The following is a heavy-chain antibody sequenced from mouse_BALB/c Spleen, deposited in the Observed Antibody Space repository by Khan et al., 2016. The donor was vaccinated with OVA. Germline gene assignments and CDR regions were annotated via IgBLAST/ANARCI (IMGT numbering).Heavy chain of an antibody. CDR2: IWRGGST. V-gene: IGHV2-5*01. CDR1: GFSLTSYG. CDR3: AKKITTVDYYAMDY. Sequence: VQLVESGPGLVQPSQSLSITCTVSGFSLTSYGVHWVRQSPGKGLEWLGVIWRGGSTDYNAAFMSRLSITKDNSKSQVFLKMNSLQADDTAIYYCAKKITTVDYYAMDYWGQGTSVTVSS. D-gene: IGHD1-1*01. J-gene: IGHJ4*01.